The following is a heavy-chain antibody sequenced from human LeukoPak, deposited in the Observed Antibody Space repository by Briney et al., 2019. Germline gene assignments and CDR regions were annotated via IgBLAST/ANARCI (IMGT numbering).Heavy chain of an antibody. D-gene: IGHD3-9*01. CDR3: ARDGHYDILTGYFQD. J-gene: IGHJ1*01. CDR1: GFTFSSYW. V-gene: IGHV3-74*01. CDR2: INTDGSST. Sequence: GGSLRLSCAASGFTFSSYWMHWVRQAPGKGLVWVSRINTDGSSTSYADSVKGRFTISRDNAKNSLYLQMNSLRAEDTAVYYCARDGHYDILTGYFQDWGQGTLVTVSS.